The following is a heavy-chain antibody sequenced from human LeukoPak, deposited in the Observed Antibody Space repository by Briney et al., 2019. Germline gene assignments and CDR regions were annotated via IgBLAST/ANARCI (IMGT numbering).Heavy chain of an antibody. CDR3: ARDTDSSGGFYYYYYMDV. D-gene: IGHD6-19*01. CDR1: GGTFSSYA. CDR2: FIPMFDTA. J-gene: IGHJ6*03. V-gene: IGHV1-69*05. Sequence: SVKVSCKASGGTFSSYAISWVRQAPGQELEWMGGFIPMFDTANYAQKFQDRVTMTTGTSTSTAYMELRSLRSDDTAVYYCARDTDSSGGFYYYYYMDVWGKGTTVTVSS.